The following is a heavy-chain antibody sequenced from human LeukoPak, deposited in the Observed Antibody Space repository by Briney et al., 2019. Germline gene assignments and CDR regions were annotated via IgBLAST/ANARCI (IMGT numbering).Heavy chain of an antibody. J-gene: IGHJ5*02. CDR3: AREAPGRQQLVVSRWFDP. CDR2: IIPIFGTA. Sequence: ASVKVSCKASGGTFSSYAISWVRQAPGQGLEWMGGIIPIFGTANYAQKFQGRVTITADESTSTAYMELRSLRSDDTAVYYCAREAPGRQQLVVSRWFDPWGQGTLVTVSS. V-gene: IGHV1-69*13. D-gene: IGHD6-13*01. CDR1: GGTFSSYA.